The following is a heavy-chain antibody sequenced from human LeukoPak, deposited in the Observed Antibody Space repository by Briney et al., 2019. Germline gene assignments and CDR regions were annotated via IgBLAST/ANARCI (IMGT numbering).Heavy chain of an antibody. CDR2: IYAGDADT. D-gene: IGHD1-7*01. Sequence: GDLLKISCKGSGHTFSTDWIAWVRQMPGKGLEWMGVIYAGDADTRYSPSFQGQVTISADKSLNTAYLQWTNLKASDTAMYYCARFRGELMDGFDFWGQGTLVTVSS. CDR1: GHTFSTDW. CDR3: ARFRGELMDGFDF. V-gene: IGHV5-51*03. J-gene: IGHJ4*02.